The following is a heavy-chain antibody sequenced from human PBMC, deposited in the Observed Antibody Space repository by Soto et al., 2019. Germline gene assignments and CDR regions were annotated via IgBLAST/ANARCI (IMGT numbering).Heavy chain of an antibody. J-gene: IGHJ5*02. V-gene: IGHV1-69*02. CDR1: GGTFSSYT. CDR3: ARGRGQQLENNWFDP. D-gene: IGHD6-13*01. CDR2: IIPILGIA. Sequence: SVKVSCKASGGTFSSYTISWVRQAPGQGLEWMGRIIPILGIANYAQKFQGRVTITADKSTSTAYMELSSLRSEDTAVYYCARGRGQQLENNWFDPWGQGTLVTVSS.